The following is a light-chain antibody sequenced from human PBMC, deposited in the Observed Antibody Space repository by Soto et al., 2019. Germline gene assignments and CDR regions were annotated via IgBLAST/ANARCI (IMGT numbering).Light chain of an antibody. CDR3: QQAYSFPLT. J-gene: IGKJ4*01. Sequence: DIQMTQSPSSVSASVGDRVTITCRASQGLGVWLGWYQQKPGKAPQLLLFGASGLQTGVPSRFSGSGSGTDFTLTISSLQPEDFATYYCQQAYSFPLTFGGGTKVEIK. CDR1: QGLGVW. CDR2: GAS. V-gene: IGKV1-12*01.